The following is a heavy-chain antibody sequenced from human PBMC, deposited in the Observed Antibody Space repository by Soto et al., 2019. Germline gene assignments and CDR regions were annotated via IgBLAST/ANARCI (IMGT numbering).Heavy chain of an antibody. Sequence: GGSLRLYSAASGFTFSSYGLHGVRQAPGTGVERVAGLWYDGSNKYYADSVKGRFTISRDNSKNTLYLQMNSLKAEDTAVYYCARDWHTPDYDSWSGDKTDYYYYGMDVWGQGTTVTVSS. CDR2: LWYDGSNK. D-gene: IGHD3-3*01. CDR3: ARDWHTPDYDSWSGDKTDYYYYGMDV. V-gene: IGHV3-33*01. J-gene: IGHJ6*02. CDR1: GFTFSSYG.